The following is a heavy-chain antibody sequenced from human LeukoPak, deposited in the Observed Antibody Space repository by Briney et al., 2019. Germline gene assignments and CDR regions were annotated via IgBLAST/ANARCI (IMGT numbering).Heavy chain of an antibody. CDR2: INHSGST. CDR1: GGSFSGYY. V-gene: IGHV4-34*01. Sequence: SETLSLTCAVYGGSFSGYYWSWIRQPPGKGLEWIGEINHSGSTNYNPSLKSRVTISVDTSKNQFSLKLSSVTAADTAAYYCAGLPYCSGGSCYSVYFDYWGQGTLVTVSS. J-gene: IGHJ4*02. D-gene: IGHD2-15*01. CDR3: AGLPYCSGGSCYSVYFDY.